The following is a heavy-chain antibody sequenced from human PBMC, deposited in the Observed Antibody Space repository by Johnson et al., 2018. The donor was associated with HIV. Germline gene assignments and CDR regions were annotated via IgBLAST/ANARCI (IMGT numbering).Heavy chain of an antibody. J-gene: IGHJ3*02. CDR3: TSPRGGLVARDAFDI. Sequence: VQLVESGGGVVQPGRSLRLSCVASGFTFSDYAVHWVRQAPGKGLEWVGRIKSKTDGGTTDYAAPVKGRFSISRDDSKNTLYLQMNSLKTEDTAVYYCTSPRGGLVARDAFDIWGQGTMVTVSS. CDR2: IKSKTDGGTT. CDR1: GFTFSDYA. D-gene: IGHD3-16*01. V-gene: IGHV3-15*01.